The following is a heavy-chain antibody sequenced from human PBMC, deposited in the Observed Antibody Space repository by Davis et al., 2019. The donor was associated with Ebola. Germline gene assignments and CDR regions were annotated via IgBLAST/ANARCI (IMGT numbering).Heavy chain of an antibody. CDR3: ARWTGMDY. CDR1: GFTFSSYS. J-gene: IGHJ4*02. V-gene: IGHV3-21*01. CDR2: ISSSSSYI. D-gene: IGHD3/OR15-3a*01. Sequence: GESLKISCAASGFTFSSYSMNWVRQAPGKGLEWVSSISSSSSYIYYADSVKGRFTISRDNAKNSLYLQMNSLSAEDTAVYYCARWTGMDYWGQGTLVTVSS.